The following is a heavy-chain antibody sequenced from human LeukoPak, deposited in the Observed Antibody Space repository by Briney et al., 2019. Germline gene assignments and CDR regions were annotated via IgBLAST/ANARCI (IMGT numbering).Heavy chain of an antibody. D-gene: IGHD3-22*01. CDR3: ANEHPYYYDSSGYLYYFDY. CDR1: GFTFSSYA. J-gene: IGHJ4*02. Sequence: GGSLRLSCAASGFTFSSYAMSWVRQAPGKGLEWVSAISGSGGSTYYADSVKGRFTISRDNSKSTLYLQMNSLRAEDTAVYYCANEHPYYYDSSGYLYYFDYWGQGTLVTVSS. CDR2: ISGSGGST. V-gene: IGHV3-23*01.